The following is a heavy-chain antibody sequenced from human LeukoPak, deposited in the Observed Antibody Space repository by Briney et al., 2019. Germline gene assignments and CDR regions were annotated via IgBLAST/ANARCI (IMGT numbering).Heavy chain of an antibody. V-gene: IGHV4-38-2*02. CDR3: ARVMGGNYLPTS. Sequence: PSETLSLTCIVSGYSFNSGCYWAWIRQPPGKGLEWIGRIYYSGSTSYNPSLRSRVTISIDTSKNEFSLKLSSVTAADTAVYYCARVMGGNYLPTSWGQGTLVTVPS. J-gene: IGHJ4*02. CDR2: IYYSGST. D-gene: IGHD1-26*01. CDR1: GYSFNSGCY.